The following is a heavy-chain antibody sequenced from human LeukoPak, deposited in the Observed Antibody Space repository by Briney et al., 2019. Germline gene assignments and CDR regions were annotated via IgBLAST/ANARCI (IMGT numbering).Heavy chain of an antibody. D-gene: IGHD1-26*01. CDR3: AKWPEGATPKFHH. Sequence: PGGSLRPSCAASGFTFSSYAMSWVRQAPGKGLEAPGKGLEWVSTISASGHATYYPDSVRGRFTISRDNSKSTLHLQMDSLRAEDSALYYCAKWPEGATPKFHHWGQGTLVTVSS. V-gene: IGHV3-23*01. CDR1: GFTFSSYA. CDR2: ISASGHAT. J-gene: IGHJ4*02.